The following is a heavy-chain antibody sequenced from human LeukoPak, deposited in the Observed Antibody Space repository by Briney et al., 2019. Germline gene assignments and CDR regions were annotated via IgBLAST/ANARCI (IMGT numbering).Heavy chain of an antibody. J-gene: IGHJ4*02. CDR2: TYYKSKWNN. CDR3: ARGDQNFDY. D-gene: IGHD5-24*01. Sequence: SQTLSLTCAISGDSVSSISAWNWIRQSPSRGLEWLGRTYYKSKWNNNYAVSVKSRITINPATSKNQFALQLYSVTAEDTAVYYCARGDQNFDYGGQGTLVTVSS. V-gene: IGHV6-1*01. CDR1: GDSVSSISA.